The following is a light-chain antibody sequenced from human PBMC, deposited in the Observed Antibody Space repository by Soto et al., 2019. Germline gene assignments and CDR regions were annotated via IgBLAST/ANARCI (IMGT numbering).Light chain of an antibody. CDR2: DDS. V-gene: IGLV3-21*02. J-gene: IGLJ1*01. Sequence: SSDLTQPPSVSVAPGQTARVTCGGNNIGDKRVPWYQQKPGHAPVLVVYDDSDRPTGIPERFSCSRSGKTATLSITMLQAEDEADYYCQAWASNSVYVFGTGTKVTVL. CDR3: QAWASNSVYV. CDR1: NIGDKR.